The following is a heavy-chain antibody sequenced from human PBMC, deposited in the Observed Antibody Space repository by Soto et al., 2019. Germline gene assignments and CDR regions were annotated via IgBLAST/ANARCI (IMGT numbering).Heavy chain of an antibody. CDR2: IDPSDSYT. V-gene: IGHV5-10-1*01. D-gene: IGHD2-2*01. Sequence: PGESLKISCKGSGYSFTSYWISWVRQMPGKGLEWMGRIDPSDSYTNYSPSFQGHVTISADKSISTAYLQWSSLKASDTAMYYCAAPNCSSTSCYHLGYYYYGMDVWGRGTTVTVSS. CDR1: GYSFTSYW. J-gene: IGHJ6*02. CDR3: AAPNCSSTSCYHLGYYYYGMDV.